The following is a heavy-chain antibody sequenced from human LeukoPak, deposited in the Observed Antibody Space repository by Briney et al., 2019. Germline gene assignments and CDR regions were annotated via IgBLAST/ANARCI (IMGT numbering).Heavy chain of an antibody. CDR3: ARDGPYSSGWYAD. D-gene: IGHD6-19*01. Sequence: GGSLRLSCAASGFTVSSNYMSWVRQAPGKGLEWVSVIYSGGSTYYADSVKGRFTVSRDNSKNTLYLQMNSLRAEDTAVYYCARDGPYSSGWYADWGQGTLVTVSS. CDR1: GFTVSSNY. J-gene: IGHJ4*02. CDR2: IYSGGST. V-gene: IGHV3-53*01.